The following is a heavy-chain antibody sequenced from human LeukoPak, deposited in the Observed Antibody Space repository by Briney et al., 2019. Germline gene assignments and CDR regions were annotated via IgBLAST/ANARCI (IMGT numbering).Heavy chain of an antibody. CDR1: GGSISSSNW. CDR3: ARRTGVYSSWYPGGAVDY. V-gene: IGHV4-4*02. CDR2: INHSGST. Sequence: SETLSLTCAVSGGSISSSNWWSWVRQPPGKGLEWIGEINHSGSTNYNPSLKSRVTISVDTSKNQFSLKLSSVTAADTAVYYCARRTGVYSSWYPGGAVDYWGQGTLVTVSS. D-gene: IGHD6-13*01. J-gene: IGHJ4*02.